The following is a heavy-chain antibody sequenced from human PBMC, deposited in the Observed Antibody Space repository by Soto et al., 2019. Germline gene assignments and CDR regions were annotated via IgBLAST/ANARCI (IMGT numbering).Heavy chain of an antibody. J-gene: IGHJ6*02. V-gene: IGHV4-34*01. CDR1: GVSFSGYY. CDR3: ARGGLMITFGGVIVASYYYYGMDV. D-gene: IGHD3-16*02. Sequence: ETLSLACSVYGVSFSGYYWSWIRQPPGKGLEWIGEINHSGSTNYNPSLKSLVTISVDTSKNQFSLKLSSVTAADTAVYYCARGGLMITFGGVIVASYYYYGMDVWGQGTTVTVYS. CDR2: INHSGST.